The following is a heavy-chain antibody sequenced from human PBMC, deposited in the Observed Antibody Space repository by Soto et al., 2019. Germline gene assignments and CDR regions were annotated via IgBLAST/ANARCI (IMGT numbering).Heavy chain of an antibody. CDR1: GFTFSSYA. Sequence: PGGSLSLSCAASGFTFSSYAMSWVRQAPGKGLEWVSAISGSGGSTYYADSVKGRFTISRDNSKNTLYLQMNSLRAEDTAVYYCAKDISFEYSSGWSNWFDPWGQGTLVTVSS. V-gene: IGHV3-23*01. CDR2: ISGSGGST. CDR3: AKDISFEYSSGWSNWFDP. J-gene: IGHJ5*02. D-gene: IGHD6-19*01.